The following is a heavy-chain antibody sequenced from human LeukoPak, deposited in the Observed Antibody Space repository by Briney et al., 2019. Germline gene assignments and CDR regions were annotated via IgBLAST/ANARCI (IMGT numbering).Heavy chain of an antibody. CDR1: GFTFSSYA. V-gene: IGHV3-23*01. Sequence: PGGSLRLSCAASGFTFSSYAMSWVRQAPGKGLEWVSAISGSGGSTYYADSVKGRFTISRDNSKNTLYLQMNSLRAEDTAVYYCAKSSSHLYYYYYYMDVWGKGTTVTVSS. D-gene: IGHD2-15*01. CDR2: ISGSGGST. CDR3: AKSSSHLYYYYYYMDV. J-gene: IGHJ6*03.